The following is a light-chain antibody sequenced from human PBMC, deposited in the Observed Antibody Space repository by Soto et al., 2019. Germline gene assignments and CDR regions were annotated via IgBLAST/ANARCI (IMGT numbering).Light chain of an antibody. CDR1: QGISNY. V-gene: IGKV1-27*01. J-gene: IGKJ4*01. CDR3: QKYNSAPLT. CDR2: AAS. Sequence: DIQMTQSPSSLSASVGDRVTITCRASQGISNYLAWDQQKPGKVPKLLIYAASTLQSGVPSRFSGSGSVTDFTLTIRSLQPEDVATYYCQKYNSAPLTFGGGTKVEIK.